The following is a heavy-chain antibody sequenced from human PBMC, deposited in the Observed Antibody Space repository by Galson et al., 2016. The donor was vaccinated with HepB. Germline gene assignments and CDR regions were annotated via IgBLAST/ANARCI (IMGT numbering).Heavy chain of an antibody. D-gene: IGHD4-11*01. CDR2: IDPTDSDT. V-gene: IGHV5-51*01. Sequence: QSGAEVKKPGESLTISCKGSGYSFSKYWIGWVRQMPGKGLEWMGIIDPTDSDTRYSLSFQGQVTISADKSIGTAYLQWGSLKASDTAIYYCARSLNYSNYVNWGQGTPVTVSS. CDR1: GYSFSKYW. CDR3: ARSLNYSNYVN. J-gene: IGHJ4*02.